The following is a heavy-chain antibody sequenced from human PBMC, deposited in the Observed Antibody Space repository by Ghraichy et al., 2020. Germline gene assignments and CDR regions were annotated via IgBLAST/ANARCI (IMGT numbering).Heavy chain of an antibody. J-gene: IGHJ5*02. CDR1: GFTFSSYW. CDR3: ATTKTSRTRLGAGS. CDR2: IKQNGSEK. V-gene: IGHV3-7*03. Sequence: LSLTCAASGFTFSSYWMSWVRQAPGKGLEWVANIKQNGSEKYYVDSVKGRFTISRDNAKNSLYLQMNSLRADDTAVYYCATTKTSRTRLGAGSSGQGTLVTVSS. D-gene: IGHD6-19*01.